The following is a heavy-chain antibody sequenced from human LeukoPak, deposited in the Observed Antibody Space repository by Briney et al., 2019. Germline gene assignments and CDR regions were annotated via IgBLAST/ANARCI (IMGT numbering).Heavy chain of an antibody. Sequence: GGSLRLSCAASGFTFSDYYMSWIRQAPGKGLEWVSYISSSGSTIYYADSVKGRFTISRDNAKNSLYVQMSSLRAEDTAVYYCAREAFGYCSSTSCDSHFDYWGQGTLVTVSS. D-gene: IGHD2-2*03. CDR1: GFTFSDYY. CDR3: AREAFGYCSSTSCDSHFDY. CDR2: ISSSGSTI. J-gene: IGHJ4*02. V-gene: IGHV3-11*04.